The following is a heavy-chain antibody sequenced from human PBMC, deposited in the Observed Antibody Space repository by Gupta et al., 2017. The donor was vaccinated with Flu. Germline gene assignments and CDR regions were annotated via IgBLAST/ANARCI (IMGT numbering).Heavy chain of an antibody. CDR3: ARIPADY. J-gene: IGHJ4*02. D-gene: IGHD2-2*02. CDR2: ITSSGNYI. V-gene: IGHV3-21*01. Sequence: AASGFTFSSYSMNWVRQAPGKGLEWVSSITSSGNYIYYADSVKGRFTISRDNAKNSLYLQMNSLRAEDTAVYYCARIPADYWGQGTLVTVSS. CDR1: GFTFSSYS.